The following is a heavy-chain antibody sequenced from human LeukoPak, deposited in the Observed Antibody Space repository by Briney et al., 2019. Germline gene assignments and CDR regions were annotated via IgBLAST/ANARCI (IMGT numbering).Heavy chain of an antibody. CDR3: ARGLSSQTGIYFDY. V-gene: IGHV3-21*01. D-gene: IGHD3-9*01. CDR1: GFTFSSYS. J-gene: IGHJ4*02. CDR2: ISSSSSYI. Sequence: KPGGSLRLSCAASGFTFSSYSMNWVRQAPGKGLEWVSSISSSSSYIYYADSVKGRFTISRDNAKNSLYLQMNSLRAEDTAVYYCARGLSSQTGIYFDYWGQGTLVTVSS.